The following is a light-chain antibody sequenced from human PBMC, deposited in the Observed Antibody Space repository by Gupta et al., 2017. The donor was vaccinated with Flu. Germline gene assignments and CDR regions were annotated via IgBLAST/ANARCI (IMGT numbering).Light chain of an antibody. CDR3: QQANSFPHT. CDR2: TAS. CDR1: QGISNR. J-gene: IGKJ2*01. V-gene: IGKV1D-12*01. Sequence: PSSGYASVGDRVTITCRASQGISNRLAWYQQKPGKAPKLLIYTASSLQSGVPSRFSGSGSGTDFTLSISSLQSEDFATYYCQQANSFPHTLGQGTKLEI.